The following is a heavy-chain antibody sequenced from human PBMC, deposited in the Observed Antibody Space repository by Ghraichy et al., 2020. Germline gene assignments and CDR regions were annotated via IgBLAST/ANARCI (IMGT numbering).Heavy chain of an antibody. CDR1: GFTFSSYS. J-gene: IGHJ5*02. V-gene: IGHV3-48*02. D-gene: IGHD3-10*01. CDR2: ISSSSSTI. Sequence: GGSLRLSCAASGFTFSSYSMNWVRQAPGKGLEWVSYISSSSSTIYYADSVKGRFTISRDNAKNSLYLQMNSLRDEDTAVYYCASGRPAVAGSITMVRGVKVPWFDPWGQGNLVTVSS. CDR3: ASGRPAVAGSITMVRGVKVPWFDP.